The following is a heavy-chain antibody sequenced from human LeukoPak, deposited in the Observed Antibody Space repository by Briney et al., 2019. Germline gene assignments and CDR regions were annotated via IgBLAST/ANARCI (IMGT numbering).Heavy chain of an antibody. Sequence: ASVKVSCKASGYTFTGYYLHWVRQAPGQGLEWMGWINPNSGGTNYAQKFQGRVTMTRDTSISTAYMELNRLRSDDTAVYYCASGTLYGSGSYPYYYGMDVWGQGTTVTVSS. CDR2: INPNSGGT. CDR3: ASGTLYGSGSYPYYYGMDV. CDR1: GYTFTGYY. D-gene: IGHD3-10*01. V-gene: IGHV1-2*02. J-gene: IGHJ6*02.